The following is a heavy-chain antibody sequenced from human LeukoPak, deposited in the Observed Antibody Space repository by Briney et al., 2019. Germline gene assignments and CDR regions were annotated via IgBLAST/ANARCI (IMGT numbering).Heavy chain of an antibody. Sequence: GASVQVSCKASRYTLTSYLIQGVRQAPGQGLEGMGLINPSGGSTSYAQKFQGRVTMTRDMSTSTVYMELSSLRSEDTAVYYCARDCSGGSCYEAAFDIWGQGTMVTVSS. D-gene: IGHD2-15*01. CDR2: INPSGGST. V-gene: IGHV1-46*01. CDR1: RYTLTSYL. CDR3: ARDCSGGSCYEAAFDI. J-gene: IGHJ3*02.